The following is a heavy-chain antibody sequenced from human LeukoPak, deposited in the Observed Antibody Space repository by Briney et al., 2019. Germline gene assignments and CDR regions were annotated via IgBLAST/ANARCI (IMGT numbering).Heavy chain of an antibody. J-gene: IGHJ4*02. V-gene: IGHV4-39*01. CDR3: ARITFGGVIEY. CDR2: IYYSGST. CDR1: GGSISSSSYY. Sequence: PSETLSLTCTVSGGSISSSSYYWGWIRQPPGKGLEWIGSIYYSGSTYYNPSLKSRVTISVDTSKNQFPLKLSSLTAADTAVYYCARITFGGVIEYWGQGTLVTVSS. D-gene: IGHD3-16*02.